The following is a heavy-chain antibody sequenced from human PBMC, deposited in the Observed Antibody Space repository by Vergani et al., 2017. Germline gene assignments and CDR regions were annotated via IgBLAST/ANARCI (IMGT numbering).Heavy chain of an antibody. CDR3: ARDRPDYYDSSGYYSLYFDY. CDR2: ISSSSSYT. V-gene: IGHV3-11*06. D-gene: IGHD3-22*01. Sequence: QVQLVESGGGLVKPGGSLRLSCAASGFTFSDYYMSWIRQAPGKGLEWVSYISSSSSYTKYADSVKGRFTISRDNAKNSLYLQMNSLRAEDTAVYYCARDRPDYYDSSGYYSLYFDYWGQGTLVTVSS. CDR1: GFTFSDYY. J-gene: IGHJ4*02.